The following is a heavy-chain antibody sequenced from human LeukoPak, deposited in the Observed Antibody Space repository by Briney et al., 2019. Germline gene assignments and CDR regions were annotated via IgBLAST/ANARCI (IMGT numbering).Heavy chain of an antibody. J-gene: IGHJ3*02. CDR3: ARDPQKKGGSGYYTGRAFDI. Sequence: SVKVSCKASGGTFSSYAISWVRQAPGQGLEWMGRIIPILGIANYAQRFQGRVTITADKSTSTAYMELSSLRSEDTAVYYCARDPQKKGGSGYYTGRAFDIWGQGTMVTVSS. D-gene: IGHD3-22*01. CDR2: IIPILGIA. CDR1: GGTFSSYA. V-gene: IGHV1-69*04.